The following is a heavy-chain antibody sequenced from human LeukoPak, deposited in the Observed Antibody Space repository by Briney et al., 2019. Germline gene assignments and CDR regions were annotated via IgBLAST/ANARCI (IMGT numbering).Heavy chain of an antibody. Sequence: PGGSLRLSCAASGFTFSTSGMHWVRQAPGKGLEWVAVIAYDGSSKYYADSGKGRFTISRDNPKNTLYLQMNSLRVEDTAVYYCARVGEKYCGGDCYSAPHYFDYWGQGTLVTVSS. D-gene: IGHD2-21*02. V-gene: IGHV3-30*03. CDR2: IAYDGSSK. CDR1: GFTFSTSG. J-gene: IGHJ4*02. CDR3: ARVGEKYCGGDCYSAPHYFDY.